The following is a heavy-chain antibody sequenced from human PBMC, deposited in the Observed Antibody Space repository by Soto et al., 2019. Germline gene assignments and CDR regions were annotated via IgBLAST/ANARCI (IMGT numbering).Heavy chain of an antibody. CDR2: MYSSGSS. CDR1: GVSITSYK. CDR3: AREWSAFDY. V-gene: IGHV4-59*01. Sequence: PSETLSLTCTVSGVSITSYKWSWIRQSPGKGLEWIAYMYSSGSSSYNPSLKSRVTMLVDTSRNKYSLQLNSATAADTAVYYCAREWSAFDYWGQGILVTVSS. D-gene: IGHD2-15*01. J-gene: IGHJ4*02.